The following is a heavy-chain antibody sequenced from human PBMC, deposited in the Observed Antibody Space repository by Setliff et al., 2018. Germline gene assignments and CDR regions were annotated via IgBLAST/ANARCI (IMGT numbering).Heavy chain of an antibody. CDR3: ARGRRITMIVLPPGVFDI. J-gene: IGHJ3*02. Sequence: PSETLSLTCAVYGGSFSGYYWSWIRQPPGKGPEWFGEIDQSGITNYNPSLKSRVTISIDTSKNQFSLRLSSVTATDTAVYYCARGRRITMIVLPPGVFDIWGQGTMVTVSS. D-gene: IGHD3-22*01. V-gene: IGHV4-34*01. CDR2: IDQSGIT. CDR1: GGSFSGYY.